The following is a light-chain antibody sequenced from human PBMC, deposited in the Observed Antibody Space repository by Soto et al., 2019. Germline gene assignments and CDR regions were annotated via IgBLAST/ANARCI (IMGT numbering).Light chain of an antibody. CDR1: QSISSY. V-gene: IGKV1-33*01. J-gene: IGKJ5*01. CDR2: DAS. Sequence: DIQMTQSPSSLSASVGDRVTITCRASQSISSYLNWYQQKPGKAPKLLIYDASSLESGVPSRFSGSGSGTDFTFTISSLQPEDIATYYCQQYSHLITFGQGTRLEIK. CDR3: QQYSHLIT.